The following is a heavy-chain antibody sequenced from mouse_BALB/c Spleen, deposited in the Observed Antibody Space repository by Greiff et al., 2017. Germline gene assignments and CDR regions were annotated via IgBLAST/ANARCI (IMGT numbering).Heavy chain of an antibody. CDR3: ARSHCGSSYGGFAY. CDR1: GYTFTSYW. Sequence: VQLQQPGAELVKPGASVKLSCKASGYTFTSYWMHWVKQRPGQGLEWIGEIDPSDSYTNYNQKFKGKATLTVDKSSSTAYMQLSSLTSEDSAVYYGARSHCGSSYGGFAYWGQGTLVTVSA. CDR2: IDPSDSYT. J-gene: IGHJ3*01. V-gene: IGHV1-69*02. D-gene: IGHD1-1*01.